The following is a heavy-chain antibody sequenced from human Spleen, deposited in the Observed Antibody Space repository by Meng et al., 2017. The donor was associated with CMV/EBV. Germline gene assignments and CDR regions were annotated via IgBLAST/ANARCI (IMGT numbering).Heavy chain of an antibody. J-gene: IGHJ4*02. CDR2: IYHSGST. Sequence: GSLRLSCTVSGYSISSGYYWGWIRQPPGKGLEWIGSIYHSGSTYFNPSLKSRVTISVDTSKNQFSLKLSSVTAADTAKYYCARDPYCSSTSCQGYWGQGTLVTVSS. CDR1: GYSISSGYY. D-gene: IGHD2-2*01. CDR3: ARDPYCSSTSCQGY. V-gene: IGHV4-38-2*02.